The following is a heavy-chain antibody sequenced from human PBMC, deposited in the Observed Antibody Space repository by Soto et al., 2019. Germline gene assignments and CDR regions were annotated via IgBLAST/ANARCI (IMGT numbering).Heavy chain of an antibody. CDR3: ARVHVMVVTGSTFDY. CDR1: GCSISSGSC. Sequence: SETLSLTCTVSGCSISSGSCWAWIRQPPGKGPEWIASIYHGDTTFYNPSLKSRITISVDTSNNQFSLKLTSVTAADTAVYYCARVHVMVVTGSTFDYWGHGTLVTVSS. CDR2: IYHGDTT. V-gene: IGHV4-38-2*02. J-gene: IGHJ4*01. D-gene: IGHD2-21*02.